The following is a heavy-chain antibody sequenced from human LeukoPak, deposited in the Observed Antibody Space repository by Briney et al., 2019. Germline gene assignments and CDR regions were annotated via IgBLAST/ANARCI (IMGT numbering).Heavy chain of an antibody. J-gene: IGHJ4*02. CDR3: AKGAYDYIEMGYFDS. Sequence: AGSLRLSCAVSGFTSTNYAVNWVRHAPGKGLEWVSVLIGSSGSTDYADSVKGRFTISRDKSKNTLFLQMNSLRAEDTAIYFCAKGAYDYIEMGYFDSWGQGTLVTVSS. CDR1: GFTSTNYA. D-gene: IGHD5-12*01. V-gene: IGHV3-23*01. CDR2: LIGSSGST.